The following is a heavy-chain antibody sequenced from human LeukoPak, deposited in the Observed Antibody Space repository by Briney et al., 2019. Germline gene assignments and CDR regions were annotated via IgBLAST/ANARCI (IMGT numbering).Heavy chain of an antibody. CDR3: ARDSQYSSSWYHFDY. CDR2: IWYDGSNK. D-gene: IGHD6-13*01. CDR1: GFTFSSYG. Sequence: GGSLRLSCAASGFTFSSYGMHWVRQAPGKGLEWVAVIWYDGSNKYYADSVKGRFTISRDNSKNTLYPQMNSLRAEDTAVYYCARDSQYSSSWYHFDYWGQGTLVTVSS. V-gene: IGHV3-33*01. J-gene: IGHJ4*02.